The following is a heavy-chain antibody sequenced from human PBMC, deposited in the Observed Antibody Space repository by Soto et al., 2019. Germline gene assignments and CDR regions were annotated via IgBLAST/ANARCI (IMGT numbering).Heavy chain of an antibody. Sequence: QVQLVQSGAEVKKPGSSVKVSCKASGGTFSSYAISWVRQAPGQGLEWMGGIIPIFGTANYAQKFQGRVTITADKSTRTASMELSSLRSEDTAVYYCARDVRYSGSWGPFDYWGQGTLVTVSS. CDR3: ARDVRYSGSWGPFDY. V-gene: IGHV1-69*06. D-gene: IGHD1-26*01. J-gene: IGHJ4*02. CDR2: IIPIFGTA. CDR1: GGTFSSYA.